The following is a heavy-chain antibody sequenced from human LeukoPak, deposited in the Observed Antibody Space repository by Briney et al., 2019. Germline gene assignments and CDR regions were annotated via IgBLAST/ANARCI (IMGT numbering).Heavy chain of an antibody. CDR1: GGSISSGSYY. CDR2: IYTSGFT. CDR3: AREATV. J-gene: IGHJ4*02. D-gene: IGHD4-17*01. V-gene: IGHV4-61*09. Sequence: SETLSLTCTVSGGSISSGSYYWSWIRQPAGKGLEWIGHIYTSGFTSYNPSLKGRVTISVDTFKNQFSLKLTSVTAADTAVYYCAREATVWGQGTLVTVSS.